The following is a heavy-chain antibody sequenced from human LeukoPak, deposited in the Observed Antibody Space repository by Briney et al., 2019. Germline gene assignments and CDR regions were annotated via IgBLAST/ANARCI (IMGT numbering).Heavy chain of an antibody. CDR3: ARGVYGTTVPAREYYYYYMDV. CDR1: GGSISSHY. J-gene: IGHJ6*03. V-gene: IGHV4-59*11. D-gene: IGHD1-7*01. Sequence: SETLSLTCTVSGGSISSHYWSWIRQPPGKGLEWIGYIYYSGGTNYNPSLKSRVTISVDTSKNQFSLKLSSVTAADTAVYYCARGVYGTTVPAREYYYYYMDVWGKGTTVTVSS. CDR2: IYYSGGT.